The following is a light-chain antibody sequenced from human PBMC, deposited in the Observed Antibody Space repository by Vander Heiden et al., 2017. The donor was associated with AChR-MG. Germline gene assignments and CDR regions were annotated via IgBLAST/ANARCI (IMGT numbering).Light chain of an antibody. CDR2: GEN. J-gene: IGLJ2*01. CDR1: SLTQSH. CDR3: NARDSTNNHPVI. Sequence: SSERTQDPAVSVALGQTVSITCPGDSLTQSHANWYQPKPGQAPVVVIYGENNRPSGSPDRFSGSSTGSTASLTITGAQAEDEADYYCNARDSTNNHPVIFGGGTKLTVL. V-gene: IGLV3-19*01.